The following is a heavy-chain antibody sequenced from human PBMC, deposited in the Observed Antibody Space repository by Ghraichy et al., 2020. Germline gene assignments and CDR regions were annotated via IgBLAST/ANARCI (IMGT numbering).Heavy chain of an antibody. J-gene: IGHJ4*02. CDR1: GFTFSSYA. Sequence: GGSLRLSCAASGFTFSSYAMSWVRQAPGKGLEWVSAISGSGGSTYYADSVKGRFTISRDNSKNTLYLQMNSLRAEDTAVYYCAKDSGITMIVVVISSDTLPALSFDYWGQGTLVTVSS. CDR3: AKDSGITMIVVVISSDTLPALSFDY. CDR2: ISGSGGST. D-gene: IGHD3-22*01. V-gene: IGHV3-23*01.